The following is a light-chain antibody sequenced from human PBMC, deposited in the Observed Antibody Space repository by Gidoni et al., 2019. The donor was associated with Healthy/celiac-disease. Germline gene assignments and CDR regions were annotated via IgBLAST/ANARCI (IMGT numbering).Light chain of an antibody. J-gene: IGKJ3*01. V-gene: IGKV1-8*01. CDR3: QQYYSYPIT. Sequence: AIRMTQSPSSFSASTGDRVTITCRASQGISSYLAWYQQKPGKAPNLLIYAASTLQSGVPSSFSGSGSGTDFTLTISCLQSEDFATYYCQQYYSYPITFGPGTKVDIK. CDR1: QGISSY. CDR2: AAS.